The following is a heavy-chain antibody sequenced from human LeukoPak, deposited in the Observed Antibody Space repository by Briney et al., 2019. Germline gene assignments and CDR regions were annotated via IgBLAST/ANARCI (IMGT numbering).Heavy chain of an antibody. CDR3: VRDLGGRSGH. V-gene: IGHV3-74*01. CDR2: INEDGSTT. CDR1: GFTFSSNW. D-gene: IGHD1-26*01. J-gene: IGHJ4*02. Sequence: PGGSLRLSCAASGFTFSSNWMLWVRQAPGKGLVWVSRINEDGSTTNYADSVKGRFTISRDNAKNTLYLQMNSLRAEDTAVYYCVRDLGGRSGHWGQGTLVTVSS.